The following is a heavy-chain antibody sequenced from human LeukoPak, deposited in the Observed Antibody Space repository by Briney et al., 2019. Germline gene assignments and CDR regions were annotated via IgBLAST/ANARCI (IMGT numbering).Heavy chain of an antibody. D-gene: IGHD2-8*02. CDR2: ISGNGDST. J-gene: IGHJ4*02. V-gene: IGHV3-23*01. CDR3: ARDTGTEFDY. CDR1: GFTFSSYA. Sequence: GSLRLSCAASGFTFSSYAMSWVRQAPGKGLEWVSAISGNGDSTYYADSVKGRFTISRDNAKNSLYLQMNSLRAEDTAVYYCARDTGTEFDYWGQGTLVTVSS.